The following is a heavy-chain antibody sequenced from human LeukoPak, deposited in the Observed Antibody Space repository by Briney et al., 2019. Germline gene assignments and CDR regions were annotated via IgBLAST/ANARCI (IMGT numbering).Heavy chain of an antibody. CDR3: TRHNGDYCSGGSCYWNGVDY. V-gene: IGHV3-73*01. J-gene: IGHJ4*02. CDR1: GFTFSGSA. CDR2: IRSKANSYAT. Sequence: GGSLRLSCAASGFTFSGSAMHWVRQASGKGLEWVGRIRSKANSYATAYAASVKGRFIISRDDSKNTAYLQMNSLKTEDTAVYYCTRHNGDYCSGGSCYWNGVDYWGQGTLVTVS. D-gene: IGHD2-15*01.